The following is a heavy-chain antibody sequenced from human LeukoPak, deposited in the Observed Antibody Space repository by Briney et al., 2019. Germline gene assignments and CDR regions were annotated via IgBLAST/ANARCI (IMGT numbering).Heavy chain of an antibody. D-gene: IGHD2-15*01. J-gene: IGHJ5*02. Sequence: PSQTLSFTCTVSGGSISSGDYYWSWIRQPPGKGLEWIGYIYYSGSTYYNPSLKSRVTISVDTSKNQCSLKLSSVTAADTAVYYCARAVVVVAATRGAWFDPWGQGTLVTVSS. CDR3: ARAVVVVAATRGAWFDP. V-gene: IGHV4-30-4*01. CDR2: IYYSGST. CDR1: GGSISSGDYY.